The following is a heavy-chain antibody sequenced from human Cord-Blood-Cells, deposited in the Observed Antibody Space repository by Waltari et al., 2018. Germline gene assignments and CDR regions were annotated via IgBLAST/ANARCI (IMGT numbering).Heavy chain of an antibody. CDR1: GFSLSTSGMR. CDR3: ARTGYSSSSSVGWFDP. CDR2: IDWDDDK. V-gene: IGHV2-70*04. J-gene: IGHJ5*02. Sequence: QVTLKESGPALVKPTQTLTLTCTFSGFSLSTSGMRVSWIRQPPGKALEWLARIDWDDDKFYSTSLKTRLTISNDTSKNQVVLTMTNMDPVDTATYYCARTGYSSSSSVGWFDPWGQGTLVTVSS. D-gene: IGHD6-6*01.